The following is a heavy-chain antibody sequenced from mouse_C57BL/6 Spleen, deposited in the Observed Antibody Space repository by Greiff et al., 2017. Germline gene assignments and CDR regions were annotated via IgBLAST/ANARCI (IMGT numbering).Heavy chain of an antibody. V-gene: IGHV1-52*01. J-gene: IGHJ2*01. CDR1: GYTFTSYW. CDR3: ARRNWDVGDYFDY. Sequence: QVQLQQPGAELVRPGSSVKLSCKASGYTFTSYWMHWVKQRPIQGLEWIGNIDPSDSETHYNQKFKDKATLTVDKSSSTAYMQLSSLTSEDSAVYYCARRNWDVGDYFDYWGQGTTRTVSS. CDR2: IDPSDSET. D-gene: IGHD4-1*01.